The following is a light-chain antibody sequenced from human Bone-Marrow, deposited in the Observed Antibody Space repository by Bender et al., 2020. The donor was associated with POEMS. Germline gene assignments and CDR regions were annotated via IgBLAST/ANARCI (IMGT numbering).Light chain of an antibody. CDR3: RSYAGSNQGV. CDR2: EVS. CDR1: SSDVGGYNY. V-gene: IGLV2-8*01. Sequence: QSALTQPPSASGSPGQSVTISCTGTSSDVGGYNYVSWYQQHPGKAPKLMIYEVSKRPSGVPDRFSGAKSGNTASLTVSGLQAKNEADNYGRSYAGSNQGVFGGGTKLTVL. J-gene: IGLJ2*01.